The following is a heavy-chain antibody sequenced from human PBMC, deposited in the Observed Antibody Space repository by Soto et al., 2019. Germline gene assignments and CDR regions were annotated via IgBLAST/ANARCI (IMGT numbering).Heavy chain of an antibody. V-gene: IGHV3-23*01. CDR2: ITGSGGST. D-gene: IGHD3-16*01. Sequence: EVQLLESGGGLVQPGGSLRLSCAASGFTFSSYAMSWVRQAPGKGLEWVSAITGSGGSTYYADSVKGRFTSSRENSKNALYIQMNSMGREAIAVYYSATPIAGYAAFDCWGQGTMVHVSS. J-gene: IGHJ3*01. CDR3: ATPIAGYAAFDC. CDR1: GFTFSSYA.